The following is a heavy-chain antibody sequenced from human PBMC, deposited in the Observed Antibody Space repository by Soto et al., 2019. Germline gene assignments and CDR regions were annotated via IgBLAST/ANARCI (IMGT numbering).Heavy chain of an antibody. Sequence: EVQLLESGGGLVQPGGSLSLSCAASGFTFSSYAMSWVRQAPGKGLEWVSSISGSGGSTYYADSVKGRFTISRDNSKNTLYLQTNSLRAEDPVVYYCAIHAHGYSSSWHNKRPFDYWGQGTLVTVSS. CDR1: GFTFSSYA. D-gene: IGHD6-13*01. CDR2: ISGSGGST. J-gene: IGHJ4*02. V-gene: IGHV3-23*01. CDR3: AIHAHGYSSSWHNKRPFDY.